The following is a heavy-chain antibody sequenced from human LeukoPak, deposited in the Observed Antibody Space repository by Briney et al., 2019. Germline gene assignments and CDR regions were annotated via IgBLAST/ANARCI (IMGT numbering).Heavy chain of an antibody. J-gene: IGHJ4*02. CDR2: IKGDESAK. CDR1: GFTFSTYW. Sequence: GGSLRLSCAASGFTFSTYWMSWVRQAPGKGLEWVANIKGDESAKHQADSVKGRFTISRDNAQNSVYLQMTSLRGEDTAVYYCARDVGGSLDYWGQGTTVTVSS. CDR3: ARDVGGSLDY. D-gene: IGHD1-26*01. V-gene: IGHV3-7*01.